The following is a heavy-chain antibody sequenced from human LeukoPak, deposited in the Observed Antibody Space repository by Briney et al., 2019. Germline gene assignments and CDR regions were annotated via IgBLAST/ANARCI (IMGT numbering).Heavy chain of an antibody. CDR2: MNPNSGNT. J-gene: IGHJ5*02. CDR3: ARGSARGYDFWSGYYSP. CDR1: GYTFTSYD. V-gene: IGHV1-8*01. D-gene: IGHD3-3*01. Sequence: ASVKVSCKASGYTFTSYDINWVRQATGQGLEWMGWMNPNSGNTGYAQKFQGRVTMTRNTSISTAYMELSSLRSEDTAVYYCARGSARGYDFWSGYYSPWGQGTLVTVSS.